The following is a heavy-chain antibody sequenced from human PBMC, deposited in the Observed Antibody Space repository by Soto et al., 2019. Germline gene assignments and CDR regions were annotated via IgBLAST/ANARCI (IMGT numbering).Heavy chain of an antibody. D-gene: IGHD3-10*01. V-gene: IGHV4-28*01. CDR2: IFYSGNT. CDR1: GSSISNTNW. CDR3: ARLGDSSGNHAYWFDP. Sequence: QVQLQESGPGLVKPSDTLSLTCAVSGSSISNTNWWGWIRQPPGKGLEWIGYIFYSGNTYYTPSLKSRVTMSVDTSNNQCSLKLSSVTAVDTAVYYCARLGDSSGNHAYWFDPWGQGTLVTVSS. J-gene: IGHJ5*02.